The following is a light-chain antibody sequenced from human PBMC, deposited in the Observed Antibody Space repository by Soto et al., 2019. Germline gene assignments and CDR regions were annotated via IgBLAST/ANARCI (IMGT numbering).Light chain of an antibody. V-gene: IGKV4-1*01. CDR2: WAS. CDR3: QQYYTTPLP. Sequence: DIVMTQSPDSLRVSLGERATITCTSSLNIYFRSNNRNYLAWYQQKSGQPPKLLIYWASTREPGVPDRFSGSGSGTYFTLAIDNVQPDDVAVYYCQQYYTTPLPFGGGTRVDIK. CDR1: LNIYFRSNNRNY. J-gene: IGKJ4*01.